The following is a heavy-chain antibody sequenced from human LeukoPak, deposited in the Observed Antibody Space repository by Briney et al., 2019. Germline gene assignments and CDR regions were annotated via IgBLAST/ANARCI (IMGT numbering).Heavy chain of an antibody. Sequence: ASETLSLTCTVSGGSISSYYWSWIRQPPGKGLEWIGYIYYSGSTNYNPSLKSRVTISVDTSKNQFSLKLSSVTAADTAVYYCARANGWSNRPENWFDPWGQGTLVTVSS. CDR2: IYYSGST. V-gene: IGHV4-59*01. J-gene: IGHJ5*02. CDR1: GGSISSYY. D-gene: IGHD2-8*02. CDR3: ARANGWSNRPENWFDP.